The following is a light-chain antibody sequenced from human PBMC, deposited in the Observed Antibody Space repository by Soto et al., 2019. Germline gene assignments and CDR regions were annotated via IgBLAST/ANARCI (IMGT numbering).Light chain of an antibody. CDR2: AAS. V-gene: IGKV3D-20*02. J-gene: IGKJ5*01. Sequence: ILLTPSPGTLSLSPGEIATLSCRAGQSVSSSFLAWYQQKPGQAPRLLIYAASRRATGIPARFSGSGSGTDFTLTISSLEPEDFAVYYCQQRATWPPGITFGQGTRLEIK. CDR1: QSVSSSF. CDR3: QQRATWPPGIT.